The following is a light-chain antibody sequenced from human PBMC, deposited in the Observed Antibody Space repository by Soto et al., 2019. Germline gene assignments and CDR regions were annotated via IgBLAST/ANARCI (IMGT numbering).Light chain of an antibody. Sequence: QSVLTQPASVSGSPGQSITISCTGTSSDVGRYDYVSWYQQHPGKAPKLMVSEVSHRPSGVSNRFSGSKSGNTASLTISGLQAEDEADYYCSSYSKMGNYLFGDGTKVTV. V-gene: IGLV2-14*01. J-gene: IGLJ1*01. CDR1: SSDVGRYDY. CDR2: EVS. CDR3: SSYSKMGNYL.